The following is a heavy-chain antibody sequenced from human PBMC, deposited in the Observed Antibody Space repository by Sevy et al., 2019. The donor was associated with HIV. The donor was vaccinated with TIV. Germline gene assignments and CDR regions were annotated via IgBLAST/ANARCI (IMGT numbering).Heavy chain of an antibody. V-gene: IGHV3-23*01. D-gene: IGHD6-13*01. J-gene: IGHJ6*02. CDR2: ISGSGGST. Sequence: GGSLRLSCAASGFTFSSYAMSWVRQAPGKGLELVSAISGSGGSTYYADSVKGRFTISRDNSKNTLYLQMNSLRAEDTAVYYCAKTRGIAAAGLLGGYYYYYGMDVWGQGTTVTVSS. CDR1: GFTFSSYA. CDR3: AKTRGIAAAGLLGGYYYYYGMDV.